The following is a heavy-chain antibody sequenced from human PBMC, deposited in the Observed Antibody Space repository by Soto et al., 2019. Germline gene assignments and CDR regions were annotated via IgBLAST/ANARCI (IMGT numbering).Heavy chain of an antibody. CDR2: ISAYNGDT. V-gene: IGHV1-18*01. CDR1: GYTFTSYG. J-gene: IGHJ4*02. D-gene: IGHD1-26*01. CDR3: ARDMAGGADLDY. Sequence: QVQLVQYGAEVKKPGASVNVSCKASGYTFTSYGISWVRQAPGQSLEWMGWISAYNGDTKYTQKFQGRVTMTTDTSTSTAYMELRSLTSDVTAVYYCARDMAGGADLDYWGQGTLVTVSP.